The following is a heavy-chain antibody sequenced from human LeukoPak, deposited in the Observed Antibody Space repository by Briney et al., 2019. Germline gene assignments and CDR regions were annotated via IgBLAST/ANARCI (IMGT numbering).Heavy chain of an antibody. V-gene: IGHV3-23*01. CDR3: AKNVEYSSSSGFDY. CDR1: GFTFSSYA. D-gene: IGHD6-6*01. Sequence: PGGSLTLSCAASGFTFSSYAMSWVRQAPGKGLEWVSAISGSGGSTYYADSVKGRFTISRDNSKNTLYLQMNSLRAEDTAVYYCAKNVEYSSSSGFDYWGQGTLVTVSS. CDR2: ISGSGGST. J-gene: IGHJ4*02.